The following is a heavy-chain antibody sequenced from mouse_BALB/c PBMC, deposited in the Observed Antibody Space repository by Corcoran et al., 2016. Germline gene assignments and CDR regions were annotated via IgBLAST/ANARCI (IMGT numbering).Heavy chain of an antibody. CDR2: IDPANGNT. V-gene: IGHV14-3*02. CDR1: GFNIKDTY. J-gene: IGHJ4*01. Sequence: EVQLQQSGAELVKPGASVKLSCTASGFNIKDTYMHWVKQRPEQGLEWIGRIDPANGNTKYDPKFQGKATITADTSSNTAYLQLSSLTSEDTAVYYCARVYGSFYYYAMDYWGQGTSVTVSS. CDR3: ARVYGSFYYYAMDY. D-gene: IGHD1-1*01.